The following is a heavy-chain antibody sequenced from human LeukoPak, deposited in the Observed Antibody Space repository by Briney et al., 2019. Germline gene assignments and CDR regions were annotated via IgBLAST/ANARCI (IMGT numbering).Heavy chain of an antibody. V-gene: IGHV3-30*18. CDR1: AFTFSSYG. Sequence: GRSLRLSCAASAFTFSSYGMHWVRQAPGKGLEWVAVISYDGSNKYYADSVKGRFTISRDNSKNTLYLQMNSLRAEDTAVYYCAKDSRRGDIVVDNWFDPWGQGTLVTVSS. J-gene: IGHJ5*02. CDR3: AKDSRRGDIVVDNWFDP. CDR2: ISYDGSNK. D-gene: IGHD2-2*01.